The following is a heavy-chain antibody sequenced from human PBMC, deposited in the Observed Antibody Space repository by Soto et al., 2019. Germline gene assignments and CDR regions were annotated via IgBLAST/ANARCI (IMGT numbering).Heavy chain of an antibody. CDR2: ISYDGSNK. D-gene: IGHD1-1*01. Sequence: QVQLVESGGGVVQPGRSLRLSCAASGFTFSSYGMHWVRQAPGKGLEWVAVISYDGSNKYYADSVKGRFTISRDNSKNTLYLQMNSLRAEDTAVYYCPSPPMPTMSWGQGTLVTVSS. CDR1: GFTFSSYG. CDR3: PSPPMPTMS. J-gene: IGHJ5*02. V-gene: IGHV3-30*03.